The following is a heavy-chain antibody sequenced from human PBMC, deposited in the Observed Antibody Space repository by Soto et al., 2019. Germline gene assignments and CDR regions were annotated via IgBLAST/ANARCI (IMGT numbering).Heavy chain of an antibody. Sequence: GGSLRLSCAASGLTFSTYWLSWVRQAPGKGLEWEANIKQDGSEKYYVDLVKGRFTISRDNAKNSLYLQMNSLRAEDTALYYCARDMGNYAGYWGQGTLVTVSS. J-gene: IGHJ4*02. CDR2: IKQDGSEK. CDR1: GLTFSTYW. V-gene: IGHV3-7*01. CDR3: ARDMGNYAGY. D-gene: IGHD7-27*01.